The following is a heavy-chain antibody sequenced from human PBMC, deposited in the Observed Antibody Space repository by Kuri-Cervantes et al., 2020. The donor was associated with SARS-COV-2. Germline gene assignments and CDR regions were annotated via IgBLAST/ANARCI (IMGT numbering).Heavy chain of an antibody. CDR2: IIPIFGTA. CDR3: ARDGSYDGYYYYGMDV. J-gene: IGHJ6*02. D-gene: IGHD3-3*01. V-gene: IGHV1-69*05. CDR1: GGTFSSYA. Sequence: SVKVSCKASGGTFSSYAISWVRQAPGQGLEWMGGIIPIFGTANYAQKFQGRVTMTTDTSTSTAYMELRSLRSDDTAVYYCARDGSYDGYYYYGMDVWGQGTTVTVSS.